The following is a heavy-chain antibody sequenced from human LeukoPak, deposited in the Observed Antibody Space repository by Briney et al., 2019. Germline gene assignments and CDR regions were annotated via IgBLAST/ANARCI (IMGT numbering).Heavy chain of an antibody. Sequence: PSETLSLTCTVSGGSISSYYWSWIRQPPGKGLEWIGYIYYSGSTNYNPSLKSRVTISVDTSKNQFSLKLSSVTAADTAVYYCARLVVVEDYDAFDIWGQGTMVTVSS. V-gene: IGHV4-59*01. CDR2: IYYSGST. CDR3: ARLVVVEDYDAFDI. CDR1: GGSISSYY. D-gene: IGHD2-15*01. J-gene: IGHJ3*02.